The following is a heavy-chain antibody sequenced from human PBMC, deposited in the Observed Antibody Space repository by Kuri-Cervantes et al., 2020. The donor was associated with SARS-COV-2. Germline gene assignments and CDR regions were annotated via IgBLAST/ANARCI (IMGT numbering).Heavy chain of an antibody. CDR3: ARIGYGGSYFGFDY. Sequence: GESLKISCTASGFTFSSYAMSWVRQAPGKGLEWVSALSGSGGSTYCADSVKGRFTISRDNSKNTLYLQMNSLRAEDTAVYYCARIGYGGSYFGFDYWGQGTLVTVSS. V-gene: IGHV3-23*01. CDR2: LSGSGGST. J-gene: IGHJ4*02. D-gene: IGHD1-26*01. CDR1: GFTFSSYA.